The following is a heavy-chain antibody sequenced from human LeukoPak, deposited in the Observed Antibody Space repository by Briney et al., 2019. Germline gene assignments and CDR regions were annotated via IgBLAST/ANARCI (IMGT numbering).Heavy chain of an antibody. D-gene: IGHD1-26*01. Sequence: ASVKVSCKASAYTFTSYGITWVRQAPGQGLEWVGWISAYNGNTNYEQKLQGRVTMTRDTSTSTVYMELRSLRSDDTAVYYCARGIDSASPPLGTFEIWGQGTMVTVSS. V-gene: IGHV1-18*04. CDR1: AYTFTSYG. CDR2: ISAYNGNT. CDR3: ARGIDSASPPLGTFEI. J-gene: IGHJ3*02.